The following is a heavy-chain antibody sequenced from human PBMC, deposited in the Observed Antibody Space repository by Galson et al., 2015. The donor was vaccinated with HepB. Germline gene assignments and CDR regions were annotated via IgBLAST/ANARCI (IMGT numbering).Heavy chain of an antibody. V-gene: IGHV3-23*01. J-gene: IGHJ3*02. CDR3: AKGFNRVMGAFDI. D-gene: IGHD3-16*01. CDR2: ISGSGGST. CDR1: GFTFSSYA. Sequence: SLRLSCAASGFTFSSYAMSWVRQAPGKGLEWVSAISGSGGSTYYADSVKGRFTISRDNSKNTLYLQMNSLRAEDTAVYYCAKGFNRVMGAFDIWGQGTMVTVSS.